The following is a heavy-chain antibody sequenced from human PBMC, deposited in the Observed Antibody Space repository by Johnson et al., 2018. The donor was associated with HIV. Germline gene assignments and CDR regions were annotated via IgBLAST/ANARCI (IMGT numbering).Heavy chain of an antibody. CDR3: ARDLPGPPSLYAFDI. Sequence: QVQLVESGGGVVQPGRSLRLSCAASGFTFSSYGMHWVRQAPGKGLEWVAVIYSGGSTYYADSVKGRFTISRDNSKNTMYLQMNSLRAEDTAVYYCARDLPGPPSLYAFDIWGQGTMVTVSS. CDR2: IYSGGST. J-gene: IGHJ3*02. CDR1: GFTFSSYG. V-gene: IGHV3-NL1*01.